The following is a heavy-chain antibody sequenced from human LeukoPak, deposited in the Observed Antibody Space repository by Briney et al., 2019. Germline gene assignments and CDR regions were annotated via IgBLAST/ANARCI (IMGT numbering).Heavy chain of an antibody. V-gene: IGHV4-39*07. CDR3: ARTDYGGFDP. CDR1: GGSISSSSYY. D-gene: IGHD4-17*01. J-gene: IGHJ5*02. Sequence: SETLSLTCTVSGGSISSSSYYWGWIRQPPRKGLEWIGSIYYSGSTYYNPSLKSRVTISVDTSKNQFSLKLSSVTAADTAVYYCARTDYGGFDPWGQGTLVTVSS. CDR2: IYYSGST.